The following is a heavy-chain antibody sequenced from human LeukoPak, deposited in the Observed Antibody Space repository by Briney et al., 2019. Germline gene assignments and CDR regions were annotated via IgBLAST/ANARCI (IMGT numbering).Heavy chain of an antibody. J-gene: IGHJ4*02. D-gene: IGHD6-13*01. CDR2: ISYDGSNK. V-gene: IGHV3-30-3*01. CDR3: AKDLTYSSLDYFDY. Sequence: GGSLRLSCAASGFTFSSYAMHWVRQAPGKGLEWVAVISYDGSNKYYADSVKGRFTISRDNSKNTLYLQMNSLRAEDTAVYYCAKDLTYSSLDYFDYWGQGTLVTVSS. CDR1: GFTFSSYA.